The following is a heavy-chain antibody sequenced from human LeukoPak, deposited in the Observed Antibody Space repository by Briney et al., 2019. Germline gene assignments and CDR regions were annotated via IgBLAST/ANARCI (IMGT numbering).Heavy chain of an antibody. Sequence: SLSLSCAASGFNFYDYAMHWVRQAPGKGPEWVSGISWNSDSTAYADSVKGRFTISRGNAKNSLYLQMNSLRAEDTALYYCAKDIGAANSWYYFDYWGQGTLVTVSS. CDR2: ISWNSDST. CDR3: AKDIGAANSWYYFDY. D-gene: IGHD6-13*01. CDR1: GFNFYDYA. V-gene: IGHV3-9*01. J-gene: IGHJ4*02.